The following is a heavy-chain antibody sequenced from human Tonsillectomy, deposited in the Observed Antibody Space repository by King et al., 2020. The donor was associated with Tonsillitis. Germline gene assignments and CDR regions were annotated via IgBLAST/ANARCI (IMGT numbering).Heavy chain of an antibody. V-gene: IGHV3-30*18. D-gene: IGHD2-2*01. CDR2: ISYDGSNK. Sequence: VQLVESGGGVVEPGRSLRLSCAASGFTFSSYGMHWVRQAPGKGLEWVAVISYDGSNKYYADSVKGRFTISRDNSKNTLYLQMNSLRAEDTAVYYCAKDRVYQLLSLTYYYYGMDVWGQGTTVTVSS. CDR3: AKDRVYQLLSLTYYYYGMDV. CDR1: GFTFSSYG. J-gene: IGHJ6*02.